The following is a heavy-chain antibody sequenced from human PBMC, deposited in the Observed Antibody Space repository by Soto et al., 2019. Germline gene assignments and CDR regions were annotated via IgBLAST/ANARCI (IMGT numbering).Heavy chain of an antibody. CDR3: ARDGLTGTITRSIHAFDI. J-gene: IGHJ3*02. CDR2: IIPIFGTA. CDR1: GGTFSSYA. D-gene: IGHD1-7*01. V-gene: IGHV1-69*13. Sequence: GASLKVSCKASGGTFSSYAISWVRQAPGQGLEWMGGIIPIFGTANYAQKFQGRVTITADESTSTAYVELSSLRSEDTAVYYCARDGLTGTITRSIHAFDIWGQGTMVTVSS.